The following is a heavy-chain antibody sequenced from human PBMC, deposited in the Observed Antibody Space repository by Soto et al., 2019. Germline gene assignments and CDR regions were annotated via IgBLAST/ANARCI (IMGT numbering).Heavy chain of an antibody. V-gene: IGHV1-69*13. D-gene: IGHD5-18*01. CDR3: ATVRGISSGYVHPGYFQH. J-gene: IGHJ1*01. CDR2: IIPIFGTA. CDR1: GGTFSSYA. Sequence: SMKVSWKTAGGTFSSYAISWVRQAPGQGLEWMGGIIPIFGTANYAQKFQGRVTITADESTSTAYMELSSLRSEDTAVYYCATVRGISSGYVHPGYFQHWG.